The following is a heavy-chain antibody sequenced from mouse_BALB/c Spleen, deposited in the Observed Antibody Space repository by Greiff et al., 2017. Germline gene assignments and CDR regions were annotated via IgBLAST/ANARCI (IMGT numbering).Heavy chain of an antibody. CDR1: GYTFTDYA. D-gene: IGHD2-1*01. Sequence: VKLMESGPELVRPGVSVKISCKGSGYTFTDYAMHWVKQSHAKSLEWIGVISTYYGNTNYNQKFKGKATMTVDKSSSTAYMQLSSPTSEDSAVYYCASYGNYAWFAYWGQGTLVTVSA. V-gene: IGHV1-67*01. CDR3: ASYGNYAWFAY. J-gene: IGHJ3*01. CDR2: ISTYYGNT.